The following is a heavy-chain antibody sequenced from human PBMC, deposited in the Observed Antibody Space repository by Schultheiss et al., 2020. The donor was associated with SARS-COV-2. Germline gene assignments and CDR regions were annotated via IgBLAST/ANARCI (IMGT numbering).Heavy chain of an antibody. CDR2: IRSKAYGGTT. CDR3: TRDTGGYSGYDNFDY. CDR1: GFTFGDYA. Sequence: GESLKISCTASGFTFGDYAMSWFRQAPGKGLEWVGFIRSKAYGGTTEYAASVKGRFTISRDDSKSIAYLQMNSLKTEDTAVYYCTRDTGGYSGYDNFDYWGQGTLVTVSS. V-gene: IGHV3-49*03. D-gene: IGHD5-12*01. J-gene: IGHJ4*02.